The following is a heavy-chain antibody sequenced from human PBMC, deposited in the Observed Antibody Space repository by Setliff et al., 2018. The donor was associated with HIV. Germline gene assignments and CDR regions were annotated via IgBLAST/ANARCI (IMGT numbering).Heavy chain of an antibody. CDR2: IHSSGST. D-gene: IGHD2-21*02. CDR1: GGSVNDFY. CDR3: ATLDHSGGNFLAY. V-gene: IGHV4-4*09. J-gene: IGHJ4*02. Sequence: LSLTCTVSGGSVNDFYCNWIRQPPGKGPEWIGYIHSSGSTIYNPSLKSRITISLDTSKEQFSLELSSATAADTAVYYCATLDHSGGNFLAYWGQGSLVTVSS.